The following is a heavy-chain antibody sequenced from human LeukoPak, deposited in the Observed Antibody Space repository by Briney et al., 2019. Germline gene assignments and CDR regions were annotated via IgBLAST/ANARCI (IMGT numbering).Heavy chain of an antibody. CDR2: IYPGDSDT. V-gene: IGHV5-51*01. CDR3: ARNYYDSSGYYDDAFDI. J-gene: IGHJ3*02. CDR1: GYSFTSYW. Sequence: GESLKISCKGSGYSFTSYWIGWVRQMPGKGLEWVGIIYPGDSDTRYSPSFQGQVTISADKSISTAYLQWSSLKASDTAMYYCARNYYDSSGYYDDAFDIWGQGTMVTVSS. D-gene: IGHD3-22*01.